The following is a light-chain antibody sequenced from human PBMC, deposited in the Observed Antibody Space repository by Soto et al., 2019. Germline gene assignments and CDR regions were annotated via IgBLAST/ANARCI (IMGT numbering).Light chain of an antibody. Sequence: QSALTQPASVSGSPGQSIAISCTGTFSDVGGYDYVSWYQQHPDKAPKLMIYEVTKRPSGVSNRFSGSKSGNTASLTISGLQPEDEADYYCSSHTSGSTRVFVSWTKLTVL. CDR2: EVT. J-gene: IGLJ1*01. V-gene: IGLV2-14*01. CDR3: SSHTSGSTRV. CDR1: FSDVGGYDY.